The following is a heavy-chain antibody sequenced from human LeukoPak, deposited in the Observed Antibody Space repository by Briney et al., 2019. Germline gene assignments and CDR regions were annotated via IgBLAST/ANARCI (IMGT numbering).Heavy chain of an antibody. D-gene: IGHD4-17*01. Sequence: GESLKISCKGSGYSFTSYWIGWVRQMPGKGLEWMGIIYPGDSDTRYSPSFQGQVTISADKSISTAYLQWSSLKASDTAMYYSARQPNGDYVQNYYYYMDVWGKGTTVTVSS. CDR2: IYPGDSDT. CDR3: ARQPNGDYVQNYYYYMDV. J-gene: IGHJ6*03. V-gene: IGHV5-51*01. CDR1: GYSFTSYW.